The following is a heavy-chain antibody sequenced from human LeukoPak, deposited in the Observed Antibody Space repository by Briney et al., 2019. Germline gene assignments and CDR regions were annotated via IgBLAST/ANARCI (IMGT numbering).Heavy chain of an antibody. CDR1: GFIFSSYW. D-gene: IGHD6-19*01. CDR3: ARTVTGNYYDY. CDR2: INSDGSST. J-gene: IGHJ4*02. Sequence: GGSLRLSCAASGFIFSSYWMHWVRQAPGKGLVWVSRINSDGSSTIYADSVKGRSTISRDNAKNTLYLQMNSLRAEDTAVYYCARTVTGNYYDYWGQGTLVTVSS. V-gene: IGHV3-74*01.